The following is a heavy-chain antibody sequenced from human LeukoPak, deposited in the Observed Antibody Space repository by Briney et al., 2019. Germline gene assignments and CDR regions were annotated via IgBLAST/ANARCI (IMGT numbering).Heavy chain of an antibody. J-gene: IGHJ4*02. D-gene: IGHD2-15*01. V-gene: IGHV1-69*02. Sequence: GSSVKVSCKASGGTFSSYTISWVRQAPGQGLEWMGRIIPILGIANYAQKFQGRVTITADKSTSTAYMELSSLRSEDTAVYYCARARLEGSCSGGSCYSGPDYWGQGTLVTVSS. CDR3: ARARLEGSCSGGSCYSGPDY. CDR1: GGTFSSYT. CDR2: IIPILGIA.